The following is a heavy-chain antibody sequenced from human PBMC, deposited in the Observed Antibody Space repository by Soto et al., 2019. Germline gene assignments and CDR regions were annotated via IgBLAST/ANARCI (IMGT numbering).Heavy chain of an antibody. CDR2: IYYSGST. CDR1: GGSISSSSYY. V-gene: IGHV4-39*01. Sequence: SETLSLTCTVSGGSISSSSYYWGWIRQPPGKGLEWIGSIYYSGSTYYNPSLKSRVTISVDTSKNQFSLKLSSVTAADTAVYYCVRHGQGDDFWSGYMYYFDYWGQGTLVTV. D-gene: IGHD3-3*01. J-gene: IGHJ4*02. CDR3: VRHGQGDDFWSGYMYYFDY.